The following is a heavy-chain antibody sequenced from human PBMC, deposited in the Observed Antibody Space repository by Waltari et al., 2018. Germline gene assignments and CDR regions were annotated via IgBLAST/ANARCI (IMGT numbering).Heavy chain of an antibody. CDR3: ARDRRARGYCSSTSCSSGNWFDP. CDR1: GYTFTGYY. CDR2: INPNSGGT. J-gene: IGHJ5*02. D-gene: IGHD2-2*01. V-gene: IGHV1-2*02. Sequence: QVQLVQSGAEVKKPGASVKVSCKASGYTFTGYYMHWVRQAPGQGLEWMGWINPNSGGTNYAQKFQGRVTMTRDTSISTAYMELSRLRSDDTAVYYCARDRRARGYCSSTSCSSGNWFDPWGQGTLVTVSS.